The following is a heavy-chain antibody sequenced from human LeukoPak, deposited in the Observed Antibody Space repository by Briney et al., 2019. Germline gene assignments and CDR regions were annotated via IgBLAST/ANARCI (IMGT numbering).Heavy chain of an antibody. D-gene: IGHD5-12*01. CDR3: ARTSGYDFGTDFDY. J-gene: IGHJ4*02. CDR2: INPDSGGT. CDR1: GYPFTGYY. Sequence: ASVKVSCKASGYPFTGYYLHWVRQAPGQGLEWMGWINPDSGGTDYEQKFQGRVTMTRDTSISTAYMELSRLRSDDTAVYYCARTSGYDFGTDFDYWGQGTLVTVSA. V-gene: IGHV1-2*02.